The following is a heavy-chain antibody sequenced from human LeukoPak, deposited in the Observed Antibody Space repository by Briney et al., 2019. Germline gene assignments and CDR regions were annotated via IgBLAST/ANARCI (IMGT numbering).Heavy chain of an antibody. CDR3: ARLTKGRYFDYIFDY. J-gene: IGHJ4*02. Sequence: PSETLSLTCTVSGDSVSNSLKYWGWIRQPPGKGLKWIGNTYYTGSTYSNPTLKSRVTMSVDTSKNQFSLKLSSVTAADTAVYYCARLTKGRYFDYIFDYWGQGTLLTVSS. CDR1: GDSVSNSLKY. CDR2: TYYTGST. D-gene: IGHD3-9*01. V-gene: IGHV4-39*01.